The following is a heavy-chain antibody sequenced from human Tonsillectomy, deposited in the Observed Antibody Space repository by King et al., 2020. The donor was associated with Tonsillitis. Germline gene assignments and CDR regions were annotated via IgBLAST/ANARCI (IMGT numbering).Heavy chain of an antibody. V-gene: IGHV3-66*01. D-gene: IGHD3-10*01. CDR1: GFSVSSNY. CDR3: ARDLRNGIIDY. Sequence: QLVQSGGGLVQPGGSLRLSCAASGFSVSSNYMSWVRQAPGKGLEWGSVIYSGGNTYYADSVVGRVTISRDNSKNTLWLQMSSLRAEETAVYYCARDLRNGIIDYWGQGTLVTVSS. CDR2: IYSGGNT. J-gene: IGHJ4*02.